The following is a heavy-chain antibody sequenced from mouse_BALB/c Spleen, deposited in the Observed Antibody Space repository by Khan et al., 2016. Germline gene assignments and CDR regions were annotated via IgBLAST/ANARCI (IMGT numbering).Heavy chain of an antibody. V-gene: IGHV5-12-1*01. Sequence: EVELVESGRGLVKPGGSLKLSCAASGFAFSRYDMSCVRQTPEKRLEWVAFISSGGDFTYYPDTVNGRFTISRDNTNNTLYLQMSSLRSDDTAIYYCARHGLPHWYFDVWGAGTTVTVSS. CDR1: GFAFSRYD. D-gene: IGHD2-4*01. CDR2: ISSGGDFT. CDR3: ARHGLPHWYFDV. J-gene: IGHJ1*01.